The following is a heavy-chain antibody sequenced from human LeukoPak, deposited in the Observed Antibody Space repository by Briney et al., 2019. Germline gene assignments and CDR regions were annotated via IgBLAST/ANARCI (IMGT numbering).Heavy chain of an antibody. CDR3: AGRRDGYNYDYYMDV. V-gene: IGHV3-11*04. J-gene: IGHJ6*03. D-gene: IGHD5-24*01. CDR1: GFTFSNYY. Sequence: GGSLRLSCAASGFTFSNYYMSWIRQAPGKGLEWVSYISSSGSTIYYADSVKGRFTISRDNAKNSLYLQMNSLRAEDTAVYYCAGRRDGYNYDYYMDVWGKGDTVTVSS. CDR2: ISSSGSTI.